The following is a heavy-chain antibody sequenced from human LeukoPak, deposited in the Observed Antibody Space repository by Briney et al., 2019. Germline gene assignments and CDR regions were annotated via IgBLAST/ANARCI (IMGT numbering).Heavy chain of an antibody. CDR3: ARCGYASSWPFDY. CDR2: IYYSGST. CDR1: GGSISGYY. V-gene: IGHV4-59*08. J-gene: IGHJ4*02. D-gene: IGHD6-13*01. Sequence: SETLSLTCTVSGGSISGYYWNWVRQPPGKGLEWIGYIYYSGSTKYNPSLKSRVTISVDTSKNQFSLKLSSVTAADTAVYYCARCGYASSWPFDYWGQGTLVTVSS.